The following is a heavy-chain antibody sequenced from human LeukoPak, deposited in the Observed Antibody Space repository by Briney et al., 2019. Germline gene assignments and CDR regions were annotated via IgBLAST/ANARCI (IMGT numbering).Heavy chain of an antibody. CDR1: GGSISSSSYY. CDR2: IYYSGST. D-gene: IGHD3-22*01. CDR3: ARAIVNEVVVIRHPNAFDI. J-gene: IGHJ3*02. V-gene: IGHV4-39*07. Sequence: PSEALSLTCTVSGGSISSSSYYWGWIRQPPGKGLEWIGSIYYSGSTYYNPSLKSRVTISVDTSKNQFSLKLSSVTAADTAVYYCARAIVNEVVVIRHPNAFDIWGQGTMVTVSS.